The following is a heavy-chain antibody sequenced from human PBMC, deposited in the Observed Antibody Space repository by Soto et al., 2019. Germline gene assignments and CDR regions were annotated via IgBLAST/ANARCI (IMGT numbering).Heavy chain of an antibody. D-gene: IGHD2-2*01. CDR1: GLTVSSTQ. V-gene: IGHV3-53*01. Sequence: GVSMRLSCAVSGLTVSSTQMSWVRQAPGKGLQWVSVVYSAGSTYYAHAVQCRFTISRDISEHKIFLDLNGLTVDDTPIYYCARARDPQNSCSIFFEYWDRGTVGAVSS. J-gene: IGHJ4*01. CDR2: VYSAGST. CDR3: ARARDPQNSCSIFFEY.